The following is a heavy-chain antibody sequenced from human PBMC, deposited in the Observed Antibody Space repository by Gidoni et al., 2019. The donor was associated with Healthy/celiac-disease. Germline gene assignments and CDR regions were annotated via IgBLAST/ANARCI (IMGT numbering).Heavy chain of an antibody. CDR3: AREGAKYYFDY. J-gene: IGHJ4*02. CDR1: GYSFTSYG. CDR2: IRAYNGNT. D-gene: IGHD3-16*01. Sequence: QLLMVQSGADAKKPGASVTVSCLVSGYSFTSYGISWLRQAPGPGLEWMGWIRAYNGNTNYAQKLQGRVTMTTDTSTSTAYMELRSLRSDDTAVYYCAREGAKYYFDYWGQGTLVTVSS. V-gene: IGHV1-18*01.